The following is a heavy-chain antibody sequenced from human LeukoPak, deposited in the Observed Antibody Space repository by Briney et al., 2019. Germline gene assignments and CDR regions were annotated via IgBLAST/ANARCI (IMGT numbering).Heavy chain of an antibody. J-gene: IGHJ6*03. Sequence: ASVKVSCKVSGVTLADLSMHWVRQAPGKGLEWVGGFDRKNGDTIYAQRFRGRVTLTEDTSTGTAYMDLSSLSADDTAVYYCATGVFCATTTCPGYQHYYYFMDVWGKGTTVTVSS. CDR3: ATGVFCATTTCPGYQHYYYFMDV. CDR2: FDRKNGDT. V-gene: IGHV1-24*01. D-gene: IGHD2-2*01. CDR1: GVTLADLS.